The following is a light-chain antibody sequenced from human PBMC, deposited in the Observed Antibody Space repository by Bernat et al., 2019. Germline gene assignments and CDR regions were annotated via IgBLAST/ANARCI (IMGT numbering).Light chain of an antibody. Sequence: QSALTQPPSASGSLGQSVTISCTGTSSDVGGHNHVSWYQQHPGKAPRVLIYEVNKRPSGVPDRFSGSKSGNTASLTVSGLQAEDEADYHCCSFAGSSTLGVFGGGTKLTVL. CDR1: SSDVGGHNH. V-gene: IGLV2-8*01. J-gene: IGLJ3*02. CDR3: CSFAGSSTLGV. CDR2: EVN.